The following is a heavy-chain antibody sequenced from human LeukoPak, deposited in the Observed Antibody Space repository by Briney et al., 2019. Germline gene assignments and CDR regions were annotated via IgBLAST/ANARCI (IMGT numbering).Heavy chain of an antibody. CDR3: ASSYRDILTGPTELNY. Sequence: PGRSLRLSCVASGFSFSNYGMHWVRQAPGKGLEWVALIWYDGTNKYYADSVKGRFTVSRDNSKNTLFLQMNRLRVEDTAVYYCASSYRDILTGPTELNYWGQGTLVTVSS. D-gene: IGHD3-9*01. CDR2: IWYDGTNK. CDR1: GFSFSNYG. V-gene: IGHV3-33*01. J-gene: IGHJ4*01.